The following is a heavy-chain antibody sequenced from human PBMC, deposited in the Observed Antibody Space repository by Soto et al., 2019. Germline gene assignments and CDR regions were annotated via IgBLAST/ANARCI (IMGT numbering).Heavy chain of an antibody. CDR2: ISGSGGST. Sequence: GGSLRLSCAASGFTLSSYAMSWVRQAPGKGLEWVSAISGSGGSTYYADSVKGRFTISRDNSKNTLYLQMNSLRAEDTAVYYCARKLWGYYYGSSGYYFDYWGQGTLVTVSS. V-gene: IGHV3-23*01. CDR1: GFTLSSYA. J-gene: IGHJ4*02. D-gene: IGHD3-22*01. CDR3: ARKLWGYYYGSSGYYFDY.